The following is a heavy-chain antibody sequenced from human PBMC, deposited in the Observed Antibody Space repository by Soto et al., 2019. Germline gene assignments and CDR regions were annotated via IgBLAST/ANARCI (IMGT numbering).Heavy chain of an antibody. CDR3: ARATMDYYDSSGYCLDY. V-gene: IGHV3-30*03. CDR2: TSYDETNK. D-gene: IGHD3-22*01. J-gene: IGHJ4*02. Sequence: QVQLVEYGGGVVQPGRSLRLSCAASGFNYRTYAMHWVRQAPGKGLEWVAVTSYDETNKYYGDSVKGRFTISRDNSKNKLYLQMNSLRADDTAVYFCARATMDYYDSSGYCLDYWGQGTLVTVSS. CDR1: GFNYRTYA.